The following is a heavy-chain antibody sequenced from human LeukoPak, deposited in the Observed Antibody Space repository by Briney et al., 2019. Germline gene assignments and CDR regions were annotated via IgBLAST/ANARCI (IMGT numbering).Heavy chain of an antibody. V-gene: IGHV4-39*07. CDR2: VFYSGST. CDR1: AGSVSSSSYW. D-gene: IGHD3-16*01. Sequence: SETLSLTCTVSAGSVSSSSYWWGWLRQPPGKGLDWIGSVFYSGSTHYKPSLQSRVTISVDTSKNQFSLKLSSVTAADTAVYYCARGGEVSPYWYFDLWGRGTLVTVSS. J-gene: IGHJ2*01. CDR3: ARGGEVSPYWYFDL.